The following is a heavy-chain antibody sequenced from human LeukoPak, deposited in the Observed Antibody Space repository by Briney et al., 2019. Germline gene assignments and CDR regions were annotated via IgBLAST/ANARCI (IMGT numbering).Heavy chain of an antibody. D-gene: IGHD5-12*01. J-gene: IGHJ4*02. CDR2: ISAYSTYNGNT. CDR1: GYTFTSYG. V-gene: IGHV1-18*01. CDR3: TRDLGQWLLQGIFFGY. Sequence: GASVKVSCKASGYTFTSYGISWVRQAPGQGPEWMGWISAYSTYNGNTNYAQKFQGRVTMTTDTSTSTAYMELRGLRSDDTAVYYCTRDLGQWLLQGIFFGYWGQGTLVTVSS.